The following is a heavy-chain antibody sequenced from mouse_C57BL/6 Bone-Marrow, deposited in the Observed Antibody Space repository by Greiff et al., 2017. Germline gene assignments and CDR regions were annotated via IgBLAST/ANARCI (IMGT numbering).Heavy chain of an antibody. CDR1: GFTFSSYG. CDR2: ISSGGSYT. J-gene: IGHJ3*01. Sequence: EVKLVESGGDLVKPGGSLKLSCAASGFTFSSYGMSWVRQTPDKRLEWVATISSGGSYTYYPDSVKGRFTISRDNAKNTLYLQKSSLKSEDTAMYYCARESNLHYYGSSFFAYWGQGTLVTVSA. CDR3: ARESNLHYYGSSFFAY. V-gene: IGHV5-6*01. D-gene: IGHD1-1*01.